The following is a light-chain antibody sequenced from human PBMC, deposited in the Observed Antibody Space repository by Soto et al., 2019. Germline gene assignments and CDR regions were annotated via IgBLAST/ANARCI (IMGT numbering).Light chain of an antibody. Sequence: EIVLTQSPGTLSFSPGERATLSCRASQSVSSSFLAWYQQKPGQAPRLLIYGASSRSTGIPDRFSGSGSETDFTLTISRLEPEDFAVYYCQHYDSSPWTFGHGTTVAIK. J-gene: IGKJ1*01. CDR2: GAS. CDR3: QHYDSSPWT. CDR1: QSVSSSF. V-gene: IGKV3-20*01.